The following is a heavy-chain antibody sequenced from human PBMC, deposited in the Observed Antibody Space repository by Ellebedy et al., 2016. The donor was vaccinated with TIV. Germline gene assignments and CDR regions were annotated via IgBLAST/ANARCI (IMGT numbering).Heavy chain of an antibody. J-gene: IGHJ4*02. Sequence: PGGSLRLSCTTSGFTFDDYAMSWVRQAPGKGLESVGFIRSKAYGGTAEYVASVKGSFTISRDDSKRIAYLQMNSLQTEDTAVYYCTRDAANPWVDAQVRGVPFDFWGQGTPVTVSS. V-gene: IGHV3-49*04. CDR2: IRSKAYGGTA. D-gene: IGHD3-10*01. CDR1: GFTFDDYA. CDR3: TRDAANPWVDAQVRGVPFDF.